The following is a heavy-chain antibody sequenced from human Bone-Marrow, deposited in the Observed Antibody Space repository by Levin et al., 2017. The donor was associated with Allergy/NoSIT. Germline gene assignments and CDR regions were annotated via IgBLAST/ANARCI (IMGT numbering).Heavy chain of an antibody. CDR1: GYTFTGYD. CDR2: INPSSGNT. D-gene: IGHD4-11*01. J-gene: IGHJ2*01. CDR3: ARGARDTGLVTGIWYFDL. V-gene: IGHV1-8*01. Sequence: EASVKVSCKASGYTFTGYDLHWVRQASGQGLEWMGWINPSSGNTAYAQKWLARVTMTMDASTSVAYLELNRLTSEDTAVYFCARGARDTGLVTGIWYFDLWGRGTLVTVSS.